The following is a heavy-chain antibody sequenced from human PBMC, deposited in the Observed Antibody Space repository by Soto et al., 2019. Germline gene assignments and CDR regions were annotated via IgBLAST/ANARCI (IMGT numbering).Heavy chain of an antibody. V-gene: IGHV3-23*01. CDR3: AKIPPASDYYDVTVYQWYFDL. CDR1: GLTFSSYP. D-gene: IGHD3-22*01. Sequence: EVQLLESGGGLVQPGGSLRLSCAASGLTFSSYPMSWVRQAPGKGLEWASGISSGVGSTYYADSVKRLFTVSRDKSKNTLFLQMTSLMAEDTALYYCAKIPPASDYYDVTVYQWYFDLWGGGTLVSVSS. J-gene: IGHJ2*01. CDR2: ISSGVGST.